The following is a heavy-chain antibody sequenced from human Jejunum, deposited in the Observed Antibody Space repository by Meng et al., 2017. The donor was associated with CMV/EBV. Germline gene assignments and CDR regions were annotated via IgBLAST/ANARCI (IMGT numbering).Heavy chain of an antibody. CDR1: GYTFTSYY. Sequence: CEASGYTFTSYYMHWVRQAPGQGLEWMGVINPNGGTTAYAQKFQGRVTMTGDTSTSTIYMELNSLRSEDTAVYFCAAKIDITYFDFWGQGTLVTVSS. CDR3: AAKIDITYFDF. V-gene: IGHV1-46*01. J-gene: IGHJ4*02. D-gene: IGHD1-14*01. CDR2: INPNGGTT.